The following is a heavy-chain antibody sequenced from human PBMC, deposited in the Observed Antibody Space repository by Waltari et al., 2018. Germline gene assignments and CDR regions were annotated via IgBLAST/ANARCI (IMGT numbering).Heavy chain of an antibody. V-gene: IGHV3-33*06. CDR2: IWYDGSNK. J-gene: IGHJ4*02. CDR3: AKDGDYYDSSGYLGY. Sequence: QVQLVESGGGVVQPGRSLRLSCAASGFTFSSYGMHWVRQTPGKGLEWGAVIWYDGSNKYYADSVKGRFTISRDNSKNTLYLQMNSLRAEDTAVYYCAKDGDYYDSSGYLGYWGQGTLVTVSS. D-gene: IGHD3-22*01. CDR1: GFTFSSYG.